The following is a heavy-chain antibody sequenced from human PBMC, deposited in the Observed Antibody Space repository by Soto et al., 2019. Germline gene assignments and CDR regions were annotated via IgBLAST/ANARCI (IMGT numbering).Heavy chain of an antibody. CDR3: ARYLADVHLWDAFDV. Sequence: QVQLVQSGPELKQPGSSVKVSCKAPGDTFNSYGISWVRQAPGQGLEWMGGIVPMFGTTNLALKFEDRVTITADELTTTVYMEIRGLTSEDTAVYYWARYLADVHLWDAFDVWCHGTRGTVSS. D-gene: IGHD6-13*01. V-gene: IGHV1-69*01. CDR2: IVPMFGTT. CDR1: GDTFNSYG. J-gene: IGHJ3*01.